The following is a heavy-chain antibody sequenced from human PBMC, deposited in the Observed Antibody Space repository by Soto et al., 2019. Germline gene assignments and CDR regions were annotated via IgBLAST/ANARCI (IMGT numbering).Heavy chain of an antibody. CDR2: IWYDGSNK. V-gene: IGHV3-33*01. J-gene: IGHJ6*02. Sequence: GGSLRLSCAASGFTFSSYGMHWVRQAPGKGLEWVAVIWYDGSNKYYADSVKGRFTISRDNSKNTLYLQMNSLRAEDTAVYYCAREMTTGEYYYYGMDVWGQGTTVTVSS. CDR1: GFTFSSYG. CDR3: AREMTTGEYYYYGMDV. D-gene: IGHD4-17*01.